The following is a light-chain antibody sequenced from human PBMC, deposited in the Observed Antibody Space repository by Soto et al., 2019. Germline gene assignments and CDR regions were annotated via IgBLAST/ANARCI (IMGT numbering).Light chain of an antibody. CDR3: QQYVTSPLT. V-gene: IGKV3-20*01. J-gene: IGKJ4*01. Sequence: EIVLTQSPGTLSLSPGERATLSCRASQSVSGYLAWYQQKPGQAPRLLIYGVSSRATGIPDRVSGSGSGTDFTLTISRLEPEDFAVYYCQQYVTSPLTFGGGTKVDTK. CDR2: GVS. CDR1: QSVSGY.